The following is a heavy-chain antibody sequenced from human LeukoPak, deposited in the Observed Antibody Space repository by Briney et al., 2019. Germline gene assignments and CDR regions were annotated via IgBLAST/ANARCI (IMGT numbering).Heavy chain of an antibody. J-gene: IGHJ6*02. CDR3: ARGPPPYIQLWSAYYYYGMDV. D-gene: IGHD5-18*01. CDR1: GGSFSGYY. Sequence: SETLSLTCAVYGGSFSGYYWSWTRQPPGKGLEWIGEINHSGSTNYDPSLKSRVTISVDTSKNQFSLKLSSATAADTAVYYCARGPPPYIQLWSAYYYYGMDVWGQGTTVTVSS. CDR2: INHSGST. V-gene: IGHV4-34*01.